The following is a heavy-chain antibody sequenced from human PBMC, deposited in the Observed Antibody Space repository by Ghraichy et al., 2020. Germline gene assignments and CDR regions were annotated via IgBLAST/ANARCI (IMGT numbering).Heavy chain of an antibody. CDR3: ARDPFCNGGCYYGAFDF. CDR2: IKTDGSDK. J-gene: IGHJ3*01. CDR1: GFTFSRYW. V-gene: IGHV3-7*03. Sequence: GGSLRLSCAGSGFTFSRYWMSWVRQAPGKGLEWVANIKTDGSDKYYVDSLKGRFTISRDNAKNSLYLQGSSLRAEDTAVYYCARDPFCNGGCYYGAFDFWGQGTMVTVSS. D-gene: IGHD2-21*02.